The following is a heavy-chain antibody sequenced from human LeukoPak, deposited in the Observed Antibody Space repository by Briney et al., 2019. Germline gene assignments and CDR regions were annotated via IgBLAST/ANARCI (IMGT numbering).Heavy chain of an antibody. V-gene: IGHV7-4-1*02. CDR1: GYTFTSYA. Sequence: ASVKVSCKASGYTFTSYAMNWVRQAPGQGLEWMGWINTNTGNPTYAQGFTGRFVFSLDTSVSTAYLQISSLKAEDTAVYYCASSMAAYYYYMDVWGKGTTVTVSS. J-gene: IGHJ6*03. CDR3: ASSMAAYYYYMDV. CDR2: INTNTGNP. D-gene: IGHD2/OR15-2a*01.